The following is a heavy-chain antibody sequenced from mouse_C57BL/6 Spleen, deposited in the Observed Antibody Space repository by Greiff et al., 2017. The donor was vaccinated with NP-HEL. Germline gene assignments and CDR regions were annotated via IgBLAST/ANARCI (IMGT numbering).Heavy chain of an antibody. Sequence: VQLQQSGPELVKPGASVKISCKASGYAFSSSWMNWVKQRPGKGLEWIGRIYPGDGDTNYNGKFKGKATLTADKSSSTAYMQLSSLTSEDSAVYFCARISITTVSRAMDYWGQGTSVTVSS. J-gene: IGHJ4*01. CDR2: IYPGDGDT. D-gene: IGHD1-1*01. CDR1: GYAFSSSW. V-gene: IGHV1-82*01. CDR3: ARISITTVSRAMDY.